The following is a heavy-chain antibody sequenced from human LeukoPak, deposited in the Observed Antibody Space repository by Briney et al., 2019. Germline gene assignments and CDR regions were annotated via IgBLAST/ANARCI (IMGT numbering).Heavy chain of an antibody. CDR1: GDYFTSYW. CDR2: IYPGDSDT. CDR3: ARPASGERYYFDY. D-gene: IGHD1-26*01. V-gene: IGHV5-51*01. Sequence: GESLKISCTGSGDYFTSYWVGWVRQMPGKGLEWMGIIYPGDSDTRYSPSFQGQVTISADKSISTAYLQWSSLKASDTAMYYCARPASGERYYFDYWGQGTLVTVSS. J-gene: IGHJ4*02.